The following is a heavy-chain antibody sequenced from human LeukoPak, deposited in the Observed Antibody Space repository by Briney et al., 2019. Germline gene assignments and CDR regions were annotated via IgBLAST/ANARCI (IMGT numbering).Heavy chain of an antibody. V-gene: IGHV3-23*01. Sequence: GGALRLSFAAPGFTFSSNAMSWVRQAPGKGVQWVSVICGSGGSTYYAESVKGRFTISRDNSKNTLYLQMNSLRAEDTAVYYCAKGSSGWLTLQYFQHWGQGTLVTVSS. CDR1: GFTFSSNA. CDR3: AKGSSGWLTLQYFQH. CDR2: ICGSGGST. J-gene: IGHJ1*01. D-gene: IGHD6-19*01.